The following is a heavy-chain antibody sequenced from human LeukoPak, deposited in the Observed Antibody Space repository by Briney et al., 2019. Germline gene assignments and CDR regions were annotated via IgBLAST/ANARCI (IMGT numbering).Heavy chain of an antibody. CDR1: GFTFSSYA. CDR3: ARVALFQLVLRRGGYCFDY. V-gene: IGHV3-30-3*01. Sequence: TGGSLRLSCAASGFTFSSYAMHWVRQAPGKGLEWVAVISYDGNNKYYADSVKGRFTISRDNSKNTLYLQMNSLRAEDTAVYYCARVALFQLVLRRGGYCFDYWGQGTLVTVSS. CDR2: ISYDGNNK. J-gene: IGHJ4*02. D-gene: IGHD6-6*01.